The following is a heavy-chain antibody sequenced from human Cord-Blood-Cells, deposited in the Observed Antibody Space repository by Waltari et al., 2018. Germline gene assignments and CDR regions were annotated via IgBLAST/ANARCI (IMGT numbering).Heavy chain of an antibody. CDR1: GGSFSGYY. CDR2: INHSGST. CDR3: ARLPPNDI. J-gene: IGHJ3*02. Sequence: QVQLQQWGAGLLKPSETQSLTCAVYGGSFSGYYWSWIRQPPGKGLEWIGEINHSGSTNYNPSLKSRVTISVDTSKNQFSLKLSSVTAADTAVYYCARLPPNDIWGQGTMVTVSS. D-gene: IGHD5-18*01. V-gene: IGHV4-34*01.